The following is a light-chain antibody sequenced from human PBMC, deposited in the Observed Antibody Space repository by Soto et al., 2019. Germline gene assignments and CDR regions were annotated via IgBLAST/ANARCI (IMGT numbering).Light chain of an antibody. CDR1: SSDVGGYNY. J-gene: IGLJ3*02. Sequence: QSVLTQPRSVSGSPGQSVTISCTGTSSDVGGYNYVSWYQQHPGKAPKLLISDVTTRPSGVPDRFSGSKSGNTASLTISGLQAEDEADYYCCSYAGSYTWVFGGGTKLTVL. CDR2: DVT. V-gene: IGLV2-11*01. CDR3: CSYAGSYTWV.